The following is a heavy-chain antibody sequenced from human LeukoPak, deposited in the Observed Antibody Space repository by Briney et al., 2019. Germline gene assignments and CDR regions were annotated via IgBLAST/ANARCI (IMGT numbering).Heavy chain of an antibody. J-gene: IGHJ6*03. CDR1: GGSISSSSYY. Sequence: SETLSLTCTVSGGSISSSSYYWGWIRQPPGKGLEWIGSIYYSGSTNYNPSLKSRVTISVDTSKNQFSLKLSSVTAADTAVYYCAKGGGSWYMAYYYYYMDVWGKGTTVTVSS. CDR2: IYYSGST. D-gene: IGHD6-13*01. V-gene: IGHV4-39*07. CDR3: AKGGGSWYMAYYYYYMDV.